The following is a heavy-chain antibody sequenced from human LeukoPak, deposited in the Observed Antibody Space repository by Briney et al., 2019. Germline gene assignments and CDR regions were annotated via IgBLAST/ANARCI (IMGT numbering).Heavy chain of an antibody. CDR2: IYHSGST. D-gene: IGHD3-22*01. Sequence: SGTLSLTCAVSGGSISSSNWWSWVRQPPGKGLEWIGEIYHSGSTNYNPSLKSRVTISVDKSKNQFSLKLSSVTAADTAVYYCAIQMYYYDSSGYYYWLDPWGQGTLVTVSS. CDR1: GGSISSSNW. CDR3: AIQMYYYDSSGYYYWLDP. J-gene: IGHJ5*02. V-gene: IGHV4-4*02.